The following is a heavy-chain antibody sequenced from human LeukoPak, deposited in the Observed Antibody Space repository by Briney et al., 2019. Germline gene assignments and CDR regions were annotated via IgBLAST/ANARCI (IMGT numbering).Heavy chain of an antibody. CDR3: ARHEAMIVVVTYFDY. D-gene: IGHD3-22*01. CDR2: INHSGST. CDR1: GGSFSGYY. Sequence: SETLSLICAVYGGSFSGYYWSWIRQPPGKGLEWIGEINHSGSTNYNPSLKGRVTISVDTSKNQFSLKLGSVTAADTAVYYCARHEAMIVVVTYFDYWGQGTLVTVSS. J-gene: IGHJ4*02. V-gene: IGHV4-34*01.